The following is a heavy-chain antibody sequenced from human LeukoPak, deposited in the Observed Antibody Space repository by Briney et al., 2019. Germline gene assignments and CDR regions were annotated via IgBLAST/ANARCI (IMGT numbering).Heavy chain of an antibody. Sequence: SKTLSLTCSVSNRPIISLAAHWPWIRQPAGKGLEWIGHISGTANYNPSLKSRLTISADPSKNQFSLKWTSVTAEDSAVYYCARGGSVLTYSDDWGQAILVTVSA. V-gene: IGHV4-61*09. D-gene: IGHD5-12*01. CDR1: NRPIISLAAH. CDR3: ARGGSVLTYSDD. J-gene: IGHJ4*02. CDR2: ISGTA.